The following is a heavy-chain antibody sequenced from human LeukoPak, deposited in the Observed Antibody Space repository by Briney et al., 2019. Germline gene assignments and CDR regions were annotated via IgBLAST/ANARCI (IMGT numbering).Heavy chain of an antibody. CDR2: IYHSGNT. CDR1: GYSISSGYY. Sequence: PSETLSLTCAVSGYSISSGYYWGWIRQPPGKGLEWIGSIYHSGNTNYNPSLKSRVTISVDTSKNQFSLKLSSVTAADTTVYYCARVVAYPYYYYYYMDVWGKGTTVTVSS. J-gene: IGHJ6*03. V-gene: IGHV4-38-2*01. D-gene: IGHD2-15*01. CDR3: ARVVAYPYYYYYYMDV.